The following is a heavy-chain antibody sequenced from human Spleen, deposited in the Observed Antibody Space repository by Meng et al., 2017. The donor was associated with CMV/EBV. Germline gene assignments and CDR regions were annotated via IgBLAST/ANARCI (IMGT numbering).Heavy chain of an antibody. V-gene: IGHV4-39*07. CDR1: GGSISSSNYY. Sequence: SETLSLTCTVSGGSISSSNYYWGWIRQPPGKGLEWIGAIYHSGSTFYNPSLKSRVTISVDTSKNQFSLRLTSVTAADTAVYYCARARFDYWGQGTLVTVSS. J-gene: IGHJ4*02. CDR3: ARARFDY. CDR2: IYHSGST.